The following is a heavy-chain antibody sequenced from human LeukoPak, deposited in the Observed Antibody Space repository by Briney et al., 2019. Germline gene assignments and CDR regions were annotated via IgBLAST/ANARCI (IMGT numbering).Heavy chain of an antibody. J-gene: IGHJ4*02. CDR3: ARTTTGYSSGRYPGWPVDY. CDR1: GFTFSSYA. D-gene: IGHD6-19*01. Sequence: GGSLRLSCAASGFTFSSYAIYWVRQAPGKGLEWVSGISGSGGITYFADPVKGRFTISRDNSKNTVYLQMNSLRVEDTAVYYCARTTTGYSSGRYPGWPVDYWGQGTLVTVSS. V-gene: IGHV3-23*01. CDR2: ISGSGGIT.